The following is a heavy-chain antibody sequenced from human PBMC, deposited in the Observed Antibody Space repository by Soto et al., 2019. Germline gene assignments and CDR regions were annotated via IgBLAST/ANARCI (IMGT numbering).Heavy chain of an antibody. V-gene: IGHV1-3*01. CDR3: ARAVEMATSLAAPVGY. CDR1: GYTFTSYA. D-gene: IGHD5-12*01. J-gene: IGHJ4*02. CDR2: INAGNGNT. Sequence: AAVKVSCKASGYTFTSYAMHWVRQAPGQRLEWMGWINAGNGNTKYSQKFQGRVTITRDTSASTAYMELSSLRSDDTAVYYCARAVEMATSLAAPVGYWGQGTLVTVSS.